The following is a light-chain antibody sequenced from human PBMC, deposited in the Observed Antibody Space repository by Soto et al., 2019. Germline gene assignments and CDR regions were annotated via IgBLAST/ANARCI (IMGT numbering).Light chain of an antibody. CDR2: GAS. V-gene: IGKV3-15*01. Sequence: ETVLRPWPSPQSVTPEERATLSCRRSQRISSTLAWHQPKPGQAPRLLIYGASTRATGIPARFSGSGSGTEFALTISSLQSEEFAVYYCQQDKPWPRTFGQGTKVDIK. CDR3: QQDKPWPRT. J-gene: IGKJ1*01. CDR1: QRISST.